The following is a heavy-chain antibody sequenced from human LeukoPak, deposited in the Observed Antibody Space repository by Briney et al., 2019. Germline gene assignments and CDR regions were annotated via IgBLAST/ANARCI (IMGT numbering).Heavy chain of an antibody. CDR2: LFYSGST. CDR1: GASITSSSHY. D-gene: IGHD4-17*01. J-gene: IGHJ4*02. V-gene: IGHV4-39*01. CDR3: ARQSGGATVTTIFDY. Sequence: SETLSLTCTVSGASITSSSHYWGWIRQPPGKGLEWIGSLFYSGSTSYNPSLKSRVTISVETSKNQFSLKLSSVTAADTAVYYCARQSGGATVTTIFDYWGQGTLVTVSS.